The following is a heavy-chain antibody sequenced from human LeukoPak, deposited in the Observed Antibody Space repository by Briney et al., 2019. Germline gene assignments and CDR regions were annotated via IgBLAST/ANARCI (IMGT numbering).Heavy chain of an antibody. Sequence: PGGSQTLFCAASGFTFSNYNVNWVRQAPGKGLEWVSYISSRGSYTYYADSVKGRFTISRDNAKNSLYPQMNSLRAEDTAVYYCARMDAFDIWGQ. V-gene: IGHV3-21*06. J-gene: IGHJ3*02. CDR1: GFTFSNYN. CDR2: ISSRGSYT. CDR3: ARMDAFDI.